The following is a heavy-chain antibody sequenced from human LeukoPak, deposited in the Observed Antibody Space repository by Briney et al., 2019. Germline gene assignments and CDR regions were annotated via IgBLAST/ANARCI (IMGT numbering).Heavy chain of an antibody. Sequence: GGSLRLSCAASGFTFSSYWMHWVRQAPGKGLVWVSRINSDGSSTSYADSVKGRFTISSDNAKNTLYLQMNSLRAEDTAVYYCAREYHYDFWSGYPFDYWGQGTLVTVSS. J-gene: IGHJ4*02. CDR2: INSDGSST. CDR1: GFTFSSYW. V-gene: IGHV3-74*01. CDR3: AREYHYDFWSGYPFDY. D-gene: IGHD3-3*01.